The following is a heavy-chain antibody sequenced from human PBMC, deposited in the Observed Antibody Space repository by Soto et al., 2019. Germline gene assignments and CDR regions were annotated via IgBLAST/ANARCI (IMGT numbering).Heavy chain of an antibody. CDR2: IIPILGIA. Sequence: QVQLVQSGAEVKKPGSSVKVSCKASGGTFSSYTISWVRQAPGQGLEWMGRIIPILGIANYAQKFQGRVTITADKSTSTAYMELSSLRSEDTAVYYCAREAKTRNDYYYMDVWGKGTTVTVSS. J-gene: IGHJ6*03. CDR1: GGTFSSYT. CDR3: AREAKTRNDYYYMDV. V-gene: IGHV1-69*08.